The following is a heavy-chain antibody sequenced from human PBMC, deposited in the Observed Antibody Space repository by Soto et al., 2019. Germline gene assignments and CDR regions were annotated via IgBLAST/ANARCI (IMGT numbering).Heavy chain of an antibody. J-gene: IGHJ6*02. D-gene: IGHD3-10*01. CDR3: ARGNWASRDYYYYGMDV. CDR2: INHSGST. V-gene: IGHV4-34*01. CDR1: GGSFSGYY. Sequence: SETLSLTCAVYGGSFSGYYWSWIRQPPGKGLEWIGEINHSGSTNYNPSLKSRVTISVDTSKNQFSLKLSSVTAADTAVYYCARGNWASRDYYYYGMDVWGQGTTVTVSS.